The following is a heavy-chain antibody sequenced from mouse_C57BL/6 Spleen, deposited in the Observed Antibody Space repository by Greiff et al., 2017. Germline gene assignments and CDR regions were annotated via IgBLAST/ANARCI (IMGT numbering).Heavy chain of an antibody. CDR2: IDPSDNYT. CDR3: ARGELGRYYAMDY. J-gene: IGHJ4*01. V-gene: IGHV1-50*01. D-gene: IGHD4-1*01. Sequence: QVQLQQPGAELVKPGASVKLSCKASGYTFTSYWMQWVKQRPGQGLEWIGEIDPSDNYTNYNQKFKGKATLTVDTSSSTAYMQLSSLTSEDSAVYYCARGELGRYYAMDYGGQGTSDSVSS. CDR1: GYTFTSYW.